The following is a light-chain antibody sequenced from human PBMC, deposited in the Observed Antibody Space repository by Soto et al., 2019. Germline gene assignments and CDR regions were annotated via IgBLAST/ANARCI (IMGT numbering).Light chain of an antibody. V-gene: IGKV1-39*01. CDR1: QSISSY. CDR3: LQDHNSLK. Sequence: DIQMTQSPSSLSASVGDRVTITFRASQSISSYLNWYQQKPGKAPKLLIYDASSLQSGVPSRFSGSGSGTDFTLTISSMQPEDFATYHCLQDHNSLKFGPGTKVDI. CDR2: DAS. J-gene: IGKJ3*01.